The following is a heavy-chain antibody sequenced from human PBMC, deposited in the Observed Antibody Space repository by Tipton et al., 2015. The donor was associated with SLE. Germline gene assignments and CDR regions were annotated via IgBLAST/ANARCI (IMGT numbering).Heavy chain of an antibody. CDR1: GGSFSGYY. Sequence: TLSLTCAVYGGSFSGYYWSWIRQPPGKRLEWIGEINHSGSTNYNPSLKSRVTISVDPSKNQFSMKLSSVTAADTVVYYFARGEGRAVAGTHFRENYFDYWVKGTLGIVSS. J-gene: IGHJ4*02. CDR3: ARGEGRAVAGTHFRENYFDY. D-gene: IGHD6-19*01. V-gene: IGHV4-34*01. CDR2: INHSGST.